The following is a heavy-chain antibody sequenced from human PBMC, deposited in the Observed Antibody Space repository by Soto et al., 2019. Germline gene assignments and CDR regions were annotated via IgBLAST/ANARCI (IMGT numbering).Heavy chain of an antibody. D-gene: IGHD2-15*01. Sequence: EVQLLESGGGLVQPGGSLRLSCAASGFTFSSYAMSWVRQAPGKGLEWVSAISGSGGSTYYADSVKGRFTISRDNSKNTLYLKMNSLRAEDTAVYYCAKDYGYCSGGSSQIDYWGQGTLVTVSS. V-gene: IGHV3-23*01. J-gene: IGHJ4*02. CDR3: AKDYGYCSGGSSQIDY. CDR2: ISGSGGST. CDR1: GFTFSSYA.